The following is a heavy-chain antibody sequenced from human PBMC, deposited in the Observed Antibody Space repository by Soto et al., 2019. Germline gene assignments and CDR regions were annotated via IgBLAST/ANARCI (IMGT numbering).Heavy chain of an antibody. Sequence: QVQLVQSGAEVKKPGSSVKVSCKASGGTFSSYTISWVRQAPGQGLEWMGRIIPILGIANYAQKVQGRVTITADKSTSTAYTELSSLRSEDTAVYYCARDRLVRGVNENCFDPWGQGPLVTVSS. CDR2: IIPILGIA. CDR3: ARDRLVRGVNENCFDP. CDR1: GGTFSSYT. D-gene: IGHD3-10*01. V-gene: IGHV1-69*08. J-gene: IGHJ5*02.